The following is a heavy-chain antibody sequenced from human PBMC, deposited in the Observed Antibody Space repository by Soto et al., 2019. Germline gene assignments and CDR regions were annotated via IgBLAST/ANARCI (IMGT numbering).Heavy chain of an antibody. CDR2: IYYSGTS. CDR3: ARLRRLAPLANWYYHSMDV. Sequence: QVQLQESGPGLVKPSETLSLTCTVSGASVTTDGYYWSWIRQPPGKGLEWIGYIYYSGTSDYSPSLKRRVTTLINTSKNQFSLGLTSVTAADTAVYYCARLRRLAPLANWYYHSMDVWGQGNTVTVSS. D-gene: IGHD7-27*01. CDR1: GASVTTDGYY. J-gene: IGHJ6*02. V-gene: IGHV4-61*08.